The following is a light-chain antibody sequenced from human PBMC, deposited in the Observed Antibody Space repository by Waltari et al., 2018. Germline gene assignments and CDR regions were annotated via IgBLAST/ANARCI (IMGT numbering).Light chain of an antibody. CDR1: SSNTGRNT. CDR3: AAWDDSLNVLYV. CDR2: SNN. Sequence: QSVLTQPPSASGTPGQRVTISCSGSSSNTGRNTVHWYQQLPGTAPKLLIYSNNQRPSGVPDRFSGSKSGTSASLAISGLQSEDEADYYCAAWDDSLNVLYVFGTGTKVTVL. V-gene: IGLV1-44*01. J-gene: IGLJ1*01.